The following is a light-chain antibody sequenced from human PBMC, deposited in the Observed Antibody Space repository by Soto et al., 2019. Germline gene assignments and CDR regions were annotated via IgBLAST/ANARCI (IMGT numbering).Light chain of an antibody. V-gene: IGLV1-44*01. J-gene: IGLJ3*02. CDR1: SSNIGRNT. CDR3: AAWDDSLNAWA. Sequence: QSVLTQPPSASGTPGQRVTISCSGSSSNIGRNTVKWYRQLPGTPPKLLIGSSDQRPSGVPDRFSGSQSGTSPSLAISGLQSEDEADYICAAWDDSLNAWAFGGGTKLTVL. CDR2: SSD.